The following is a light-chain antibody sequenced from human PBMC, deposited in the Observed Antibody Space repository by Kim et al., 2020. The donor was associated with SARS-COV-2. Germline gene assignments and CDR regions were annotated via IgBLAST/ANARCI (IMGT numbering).Light chain of an antibody. CDR1: QGISSY. CDR3: QQLNSYPWT. Sequence: ASVGDRVTITCRASQGISSYLAWYQQKPGKAPKLLIYAASTLQSGVPSRFSGSGSGTDFTLTISSLQPGDFATYYCQQLNSYPWTFGQGTKVDIK. J-gene: IGKJ1*01. CDR2: AAS. V-gene: IGKV1-9*01.